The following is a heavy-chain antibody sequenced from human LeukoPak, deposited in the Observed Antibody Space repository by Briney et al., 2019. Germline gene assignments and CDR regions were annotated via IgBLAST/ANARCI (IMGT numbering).Heavy chain of an antibody. Sequence: PGGSLRLSCAASGFTFSSYWMHWVRQAPGKGPVWVSRINSDGSSTSYADSVKGRFTISRDNAKNTLYLQMNSLRAEDTAVYYCAREGPPYYDFWSGYHNWFDPWGQGTLVTVSS. V-gene: IGHV3-74*01. CDR3: AREGPPYYDFWSGYHNWFDP. D-gene: IGHD3-3*01. CDR2: INSDGSST. CDR1: GFTFSSYW. J-gene: IGHJ5*02.